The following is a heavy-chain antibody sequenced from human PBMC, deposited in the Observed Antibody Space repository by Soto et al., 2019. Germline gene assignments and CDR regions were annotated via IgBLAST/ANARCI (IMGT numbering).Heavy chain of an antibody. J-gene: IGHJ4*02. V-gene: IGHV1-69*01. D-gene: IGHD1-1*01. CDR2: IIPIFGTA. CDR1: GGTFITYA. CDR3: ARTSEVETPNTFDY. Sequence: VQLVQSGAEVKKPGSSVRVSCKASGGTFITYAISWVRQAPGQGLEWMGGIIPIFGTANYAQKFQARVTVAADESTSTAYMELSSLRSEDTAVYYCARTSEVETPNTFDYWGQGTLVTVSS.